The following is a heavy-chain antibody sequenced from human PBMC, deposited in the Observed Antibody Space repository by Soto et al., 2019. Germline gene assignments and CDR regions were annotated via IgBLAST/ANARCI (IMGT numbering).Heavy chain of an antibody. D-gene: IGHD3-16*02. Sequence: SETLSLTCTVSGGSISSGGYYWSWIRQHPGKGLEWIGYIYYSGSTYYNPSLKSRVTISVDTSKNQFSLKLSSVTAADTAVYYCARKGNDYVWGSYRYYWYFDLWGRGTLVTVSS. V-gene: IGHV4-31*03. J-gene: IGHJ2*01. CDR1: GGSISSGGYY. CDR2: IYYSGST. CDR3: ARKGNDYVWGSYRYYWYFDL.